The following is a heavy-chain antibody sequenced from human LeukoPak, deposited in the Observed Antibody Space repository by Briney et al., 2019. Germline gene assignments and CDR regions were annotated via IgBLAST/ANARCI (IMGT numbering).Heavy chain of an antibody. D-gene: IGHD3-3*01. J-gene: IGHJ6*03. CDR2: IYHSGST. CDR3: ARAYYDFWSGYPIEYYYYYMDV. V-gene: IGHV4-38-2*01. CDR1: GYSISSGYY. Sequence: KTSETLSLTCAVSGYSISSGYYWGWIRQPPGKGLEWIGSIYHSGSTYYNPSLKSRVTISVDTSKNQFSLRLSSVTAADTAVYYCARAYYDFWSGYPIEYYYYYMDVWGKGTTVTVSS.